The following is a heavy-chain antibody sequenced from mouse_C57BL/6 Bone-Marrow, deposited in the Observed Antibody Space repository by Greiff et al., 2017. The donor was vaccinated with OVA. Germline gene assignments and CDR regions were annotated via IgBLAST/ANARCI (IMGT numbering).Heavy chain of an antibody. CDR3: TTYRY. CDR1: GFNIKDDY. Sequence: EVMLVESGAELVRPGASVKLSCTASGFNIKDDYMHWVKERPEQGLEWIGWIDPENGDTEYASKFQGKATITADTSSKTVYLHLSSLTSEDTAVYYCTTYRYWGQGTTLTGSS. V-gene: IGHV14-4*01. CDR2: IDPENGDT. J-gene: IGHJ2*01.